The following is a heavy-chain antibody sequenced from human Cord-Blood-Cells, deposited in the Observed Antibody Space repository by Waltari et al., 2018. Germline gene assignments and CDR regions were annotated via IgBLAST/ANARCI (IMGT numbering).Heavy chain of an antibody. J-gene: IGHJ4*02. CDR2: INHSGST. V-gene: IGHV4-34*01. D-gene: IGHD3-3*01. Sequence: QVQLQQWGAGLLKPSETLSLTCAVYGGSFSGYYWGWIRQPPGKGLGWIREINHSGSTNRNPALKRRVNISVGTSKNQFSLKLSSVTAADTAVYYCARGVDTIFGVVIIYYFDYWGQGTLVTVSS. CDR3: ARGVDTIFGVVIIYYFDY. CDR1: GGSFSGYY.